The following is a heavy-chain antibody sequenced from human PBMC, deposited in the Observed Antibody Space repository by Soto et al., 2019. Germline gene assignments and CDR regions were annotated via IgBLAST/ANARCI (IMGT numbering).Heavy chain of an antibody. CDR3: AKGHIGGVPAIDY. CDR2: ISGSGIST. CDR1: GFTFSSYA. J-gene: IGHJ4*02. V-gene: IGHV3-23*01. Sequence: EVQLLESGGGLVQPGGSLRLSCAASGFTFSSYAMSWVRQAPGKGLEWVSAISGSGISTYYADSVKGRFTISRDNSKNRLYWQMNCLRAEDTAIYYCAKGHIGGVPAIDYWGQGTLVTVSS. D-gene: IGHD2-21*02.